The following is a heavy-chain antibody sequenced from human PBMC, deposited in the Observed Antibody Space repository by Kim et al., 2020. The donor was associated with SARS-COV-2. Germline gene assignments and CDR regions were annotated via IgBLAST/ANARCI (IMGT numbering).Heavy chain of an antibody. D-gene: IGHD1-26*01. CDR2: INSDGSGT. Sequence: GGSLRLSCAASGFSFSNYYMHWVRQVPGRGLVWVSRINSDGSGTSYADSVKGRFTISRDNAKNTLSLQMNNLRAEDTAVYYCTREPLIPGATTHFDYWGQGTLVTVSS. V-gene: IGHV3-74*01. CDR1: GFSFSNYY. J-gene: IGHJ4*02. CDR3: TREPLIPGATTHFDY.